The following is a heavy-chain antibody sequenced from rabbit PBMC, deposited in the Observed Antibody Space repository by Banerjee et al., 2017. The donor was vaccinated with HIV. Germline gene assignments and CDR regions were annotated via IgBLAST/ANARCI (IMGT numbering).Heavy chain of an antibody. J-gene: IGHJ4*01. CDR3: ARDLAGVIGWNFGL. Sequence: QEQLEESGGDLVKPEGSLTLTCTASGFSFNNTYWIYWVRQAPGKGLEWIACIYSSNGDKWYASWVNGRFTISQTSSTVDLKMTSLTAADTATYFCARDLAGVIGWNFGLWGPGTLVTVS. V-gene: IGHV1S45*01. CDR1: GFSFNNTYW. CDR2: IYSSNGDK. D-gene: IGHD4-1*01.